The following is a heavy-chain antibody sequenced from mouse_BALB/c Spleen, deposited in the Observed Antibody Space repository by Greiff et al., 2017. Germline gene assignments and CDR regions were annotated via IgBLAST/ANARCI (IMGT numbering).Heavy chain of an antibody. CDR3: ARERYGNYRGYAMDY. J-gene: IGHJ4*01. CDR2: INPSTGYT. Sequence: QVQLQQSGAELAKPGASVKMSCTASGYTFTSYWMHWVKQRPGQGLEWIGYINPSTGYTEYNQKFKDKATLTADKSSSTAYMQLSSLTSEDSAVYYCARERYGNYRGYAMDYWGQGTSVTVSS. CDR1: GYTFTSYW. D-gene: IGHD2-10*02. V-gene: IGHV1-7*01.